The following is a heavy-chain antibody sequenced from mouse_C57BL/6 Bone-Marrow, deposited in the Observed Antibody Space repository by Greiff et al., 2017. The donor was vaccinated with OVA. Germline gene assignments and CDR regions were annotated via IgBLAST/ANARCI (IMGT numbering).Heavy chain of an antibody. J-gene: IGHJ2*01. CDR3: TVLRGYFDY. CDR2: IDPENGDT. CDR1: GFNIKDDY. Sequence: EVQLQESGAELVRPGASVKLSCTASGFNIKDDYMHWVKQRPEQGLEWIGWIDPENGDTEYASKFQGKATITADTSSNTAYLQLSSLTSEDTAVYYCTVLRGYFDYWGQGTTLTVSS. V-gene: IGHV14-4*01.